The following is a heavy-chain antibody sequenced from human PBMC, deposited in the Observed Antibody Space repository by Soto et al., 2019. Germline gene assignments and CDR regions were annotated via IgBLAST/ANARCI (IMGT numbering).Heavy chain of an antibody. CDR2: MSYDGSNE. V-gene: IGHV3-30*18. CDR3: AKVGSHNFDY. D-gene: IGHD1-26*01. CDR1: GFTFSHYA. J-gene: IGHJ4*02. Sequence: QVQLVESGGGVVQPGRSLRLSCAASGFTFSHYARHWVRQDPGKGLEWVALMSYDGSNEYYADSVKGRFTISRDNSKNTLYLQMNSLRAEDTAVYYCAKVGSHNFDYWGQGTLVTVSS.